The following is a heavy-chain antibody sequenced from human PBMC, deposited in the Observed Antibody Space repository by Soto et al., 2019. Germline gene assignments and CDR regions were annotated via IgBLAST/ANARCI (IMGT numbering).Heavy chain of an antibody. CDR3: AKDTRLYDILTGYSLLDTWFDP. CDR2: ISGSGATT. D-gene: IGHD3-9*01. V-gene: IGHV3-23*01. Sequence: GGSLRLSCAASGFTFTTYAMNWVRQAPGKGLEWVSAISGSGATTYYADSVKGRFTISRDNSKNIMYLQMNSLRAEDTAVYYCAKDTRLYDILTGYSLLDTWFDPWGPGTLVTVSS. J-gene: IGHJ5*02. CDR1: GFTFTTYA.